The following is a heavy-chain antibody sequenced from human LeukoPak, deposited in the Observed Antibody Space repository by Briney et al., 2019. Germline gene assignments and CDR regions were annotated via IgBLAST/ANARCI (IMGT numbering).Heavy chain of an antibody. V-gene: IGHV1-2*02. J-gene: IGHJ4*02. Sequence: VASVKVSCKASGYIFSDYWIHWVRQAPGQGLEYMGWINPNNGGTNYAQKFQGRVTMTRDTSITTAYMELSSLRSDDTAVYFCARGFQGVAYDYWGQGTLVTASP. CDR2: INPNNGGT. CDR1: GYIFSDYW. D-gene: IGHD2-21*01. CDR3: ARGFQGVAYDY.